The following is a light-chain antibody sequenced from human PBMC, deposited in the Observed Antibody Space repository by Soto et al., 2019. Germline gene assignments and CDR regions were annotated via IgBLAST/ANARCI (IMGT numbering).Light chain of an antibody. V-gene: IGKV3-20*01. CDR3: QQYGSLSWT. CDR1: QSVSSNY. J-gene: IGKJ1*01. Sequence: DIVLTQSPGTLSLSPGERATLSGRASQSVSSNYLAWYQQKPGQAPRLLIYGASTRATGVPDRFSGSGSGTDFTLTISRLEPEDFAVYHCQQYGSLSWTFGQGTKVEIK. CDR2: GAS.